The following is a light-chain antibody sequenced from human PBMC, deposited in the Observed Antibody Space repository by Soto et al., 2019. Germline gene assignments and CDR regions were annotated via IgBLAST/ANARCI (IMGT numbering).Light chain of an antibody. CDR3: QQSYSTLGTWT. CDR2: GAS. V-gene: IGKV1-39*01. Sequence: DIQMTQSPSSLSASVGDRVTVSCRASQRITRDLTWYQQKPGKAPRLLISGASRLQSGVPSRCCASGAGTDFSLTISSLEHEDFAAYYCQQSYSTLGTWTFGQGTKVEIK. J-gene: IGKJ1*01. CDR1: QRITRD.